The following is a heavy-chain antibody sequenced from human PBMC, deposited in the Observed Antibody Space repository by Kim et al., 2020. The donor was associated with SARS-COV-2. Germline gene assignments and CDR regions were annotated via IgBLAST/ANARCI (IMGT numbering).Heavy chain of an antibody. CDR1: GFTFGDYA. Sequence: GGSLRLSCTASGFTFGDYAMSWVRQAPGKGLEWVGFIRSKAYGGTTEYAASVKGRFTISRDDSKSIAYLQMNSLKTEDTAVYYCTRGRPRGCSSTSCYRDYYYMDVWGKGTTVTVSS. CDR3: TRGRPRGCSSTSCYRDYYYMDV. D-gene: IGHD2-2*01. V-gene: IGHV3-49*04. J-gene: IGHJ6*03. CDR2: IRSKAYGGTT.